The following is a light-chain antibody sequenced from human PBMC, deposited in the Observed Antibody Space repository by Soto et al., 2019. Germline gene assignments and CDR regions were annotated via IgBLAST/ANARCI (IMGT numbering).Light chain of an antibody. J-gene: IGLJ2*01. Sequence: QSALTQPPSASGSPGQSVTISCTGTSSDIGNYNYVSWYQHHPGKAPKLLIYEVTKRPSGVPDRFSGSKSGNMASLTVSGLQAEDEADYFCSSYAGSNNVLFGGGTKVTVL. CDR2: EVT. CDR3: SSYAGSNNVL. V-gene: IGLV2-8*01. CDR1: SSDIGNYNY.